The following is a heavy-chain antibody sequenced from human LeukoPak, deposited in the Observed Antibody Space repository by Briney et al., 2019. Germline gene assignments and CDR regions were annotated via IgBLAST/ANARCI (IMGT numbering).Heavy chain of an antibody. J-gene: IGHJ4*02. D-gene: IGHD3-22*01. V-gene: IGHV3-7*03. CDR3: ATIVVVSSSLEDY. Sequence: PGRSLRLSCAASGFTFTSYWMSWVRQAPGKGLEWVANIKQDGSEKYYVDSVKGRFTISRDNAKKSLYLQMNSLRAEDTAVYYCATIVVVSSSLEDYWGQGTLVTVSS. CDR2: IKQDGSEK. CDR1: GFTFTSYW.